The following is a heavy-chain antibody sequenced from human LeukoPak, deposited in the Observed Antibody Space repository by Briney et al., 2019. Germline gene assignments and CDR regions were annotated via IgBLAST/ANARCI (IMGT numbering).Heavy chain of an antibody. CDR2: ISGSGGST. J-gene: IGHJ4*02. D-gene: IGHD6-19*01. V-gene: IGHV3-23*01. CDR1: GFTFSSYA. CDR3: ARSIAVAGDYFDY. Sequence: GGSLRLSCAASGFTFSSYAMSWVRQAPGKGLEWVSAISGSGGSTYYADSVKGRFTISRDNAKNSLYLQMNSLRDEDTAVYYCARSIAVAGDYFDYWGQGTLVTVSS.